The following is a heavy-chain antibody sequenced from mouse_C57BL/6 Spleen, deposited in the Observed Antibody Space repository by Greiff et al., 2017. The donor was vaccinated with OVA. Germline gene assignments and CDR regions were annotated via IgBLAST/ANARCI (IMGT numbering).Heavy chain of an antibody. Sequence: EVLLVESEGGLVQPGSSMKLSCTASGFTFSDYYMAWVRQVPEKGLEWVANINYDGSSTYYLDSLKSRFTISRDNATNILYLHMSSLKAEDTATYYCARDRRYYAMDYWGQGTTVTVSS. CDR1: GFTFSDYY. J-gene: IGHJ4*01. V-gene: IGHV5-16*01. CDR3: ARDRRYYAMDY. CDR2: INYDGSST.